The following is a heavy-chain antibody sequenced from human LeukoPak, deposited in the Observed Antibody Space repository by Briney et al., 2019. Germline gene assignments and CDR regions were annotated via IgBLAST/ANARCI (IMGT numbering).Heavy chain of an antibody. Sequence: GRSLRLSCAASGFTFSSYAMHWVRQAPGKGLEWVAVISYDGSNKYYADSVKGRFTISRDNSKNTLYLQMNSLRAEDTAVYYCARDSAAGTWDYYYYYMDVWGKGTTVTVSS. V-gene: IGHV3-30*04. D-gene: IGHD6-13*01. CDR2: ISYDGSNK. CDR1: GFTFSSYA. CDR3: ARDSAAGTWDYYYYYMDV. J-gene: IGHJ6*03.